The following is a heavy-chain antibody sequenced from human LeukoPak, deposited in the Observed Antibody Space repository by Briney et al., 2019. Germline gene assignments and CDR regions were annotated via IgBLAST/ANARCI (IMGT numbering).Heavy chain of an antibody. J-gene: IGHJ3*02. V-gene: IGHV4-59*01. CDR3: ASGYCGGACQLGGVDM. CDR2: THYSGST. CDR1: GGSFSGYY. D-gene: IGHD2-21*02. Sequence: SETLSLTCAVYGGSFSGYYWSWLRQPPGKGLEYIGYTHYSGSTNYNPSLKSRVTISLDTSGNQFSLKLSSVTAADTAVYYCASGYCGGACQLGGVDMWGQGTMVTVSS.